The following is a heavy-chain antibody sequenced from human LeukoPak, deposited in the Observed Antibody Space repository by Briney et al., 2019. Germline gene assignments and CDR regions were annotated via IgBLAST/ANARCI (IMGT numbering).Heavy chain of an antibody. CDR3: ARQAPMAPDFDH. J-gene: IGHJ4*02. CDR2: GYHSGST. Sequence: PSETLSLTCVVSGYSISSGYYWGWIRQPPGKGLEWIGSGYHSGSTYYNPSLKSPVTISVDTSKNQFSLKLSSVTAADTAVYYCARQAPMAPDFDHWGQGTLVTVSS. CDR1: GYSISSGYY. V-gene: IGHV4-38-2*01. D-gene: IGHD3-10*01.